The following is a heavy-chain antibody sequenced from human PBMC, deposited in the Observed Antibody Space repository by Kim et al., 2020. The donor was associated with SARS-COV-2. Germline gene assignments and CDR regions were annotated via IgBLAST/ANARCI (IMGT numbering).Heavy chain of an antibody. CDR3: YPSMVGSY. J-gene: IGHJ4*02. CDR2: ISYDGSNK. Sequence: GGSLRLSCAASGFTFSSYGMHWVRQAPGKGLEWVAVISYDGSNKYYADSVKGRFTLSRANSKNTLYLQMNSLRAEDTAGYYCYPSMVGSYCGQGTVV. CDR1: GFTFSSYG. V-gene: IGHV3-30*03. D-gene: IGHD3-10*01.